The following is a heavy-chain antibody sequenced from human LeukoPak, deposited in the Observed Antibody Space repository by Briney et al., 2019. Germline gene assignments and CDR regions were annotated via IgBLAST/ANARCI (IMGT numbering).Heavy chain of an antibody. D-gene: IGHD2-2*01. J-gene: IGHJ6*03. V-gene: IGHV4-59*01. CDR2: IYYSGST. Sequence: SETLSLTCTVSGGSISSYYWSWIRQPPGKGLEWLGYIYYSGSTNYNPSLKSRVTISVDTSKNQFSLKLSSVTAADTAVYYCARYREAAIRYYYYYMDVWGKGTTVTVSS. CDR1: GGSISSYY. CDR3: ARYREAAIRYYYYYMDV.